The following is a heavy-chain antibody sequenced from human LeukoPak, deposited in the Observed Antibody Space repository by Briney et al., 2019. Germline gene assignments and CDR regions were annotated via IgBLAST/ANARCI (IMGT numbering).Heavy chain of an antibody. CDR3: ARIAAAGTLWFDP. V-gene: IGHV1-18*04. D-gene: IGHD6-13*01. Sequence: ASVKVSCKASGYTFTGYYMHWVRQAPGQGLEWMGWISAYNGNTNYAQKLQGRVTMTTDTSTSTAYMELRSLRSDDTAVYYCARIAAAGTLWFDPWGQGTLVTVSS. CDR1: GYTFTGYY. CDR2: ISAYNGNT. J-gene: IGHJ5*02.